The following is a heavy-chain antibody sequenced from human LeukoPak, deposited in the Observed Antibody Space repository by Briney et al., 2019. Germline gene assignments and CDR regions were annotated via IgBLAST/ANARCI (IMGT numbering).Heavy chain of an antibody. J-gene: IGHJ4*02. CDR2: ISSTTTIT. CDR3: VAGTELVY. V-gene: IGHV3-48*02. CDR1: GFTFSSYA. Sequence: SGGSLRLSCAASGFTFSSYAMHWVRQAPGKGLEWISYISSTTTITYYADSVKGRFTISRDNAKNSLYLQMNSLRDEATAVYYCVAGTELVYWGQGTLVTVFS. D-gene: IGHD6-19*01.